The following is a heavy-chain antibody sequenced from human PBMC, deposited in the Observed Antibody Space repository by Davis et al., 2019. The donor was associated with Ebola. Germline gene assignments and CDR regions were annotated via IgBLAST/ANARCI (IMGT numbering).Heavy chain of an antibody. J-gene: IGHJ4*02. Sequence: PGGSLRLSCAASGFTFSSYGMHWVRQAPGKGLEWVAVISYDGSNKYYADSVKGRFTISRDNSKNTLYLQMNSLRAEDTAVYYCAKAAYSGSYYFDYWGQGTLVTVSS. V-gene: IGHV3-30*18. CDR2: ISYDGSNK. CDR1: GFTFSSYG. CDR3: AKAAYSGSYYFDY. D-gene: IGHD1-26*01.